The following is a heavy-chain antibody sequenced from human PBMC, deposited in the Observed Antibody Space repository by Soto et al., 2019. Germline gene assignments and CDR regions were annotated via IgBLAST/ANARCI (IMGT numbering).Heavy chain of an antibody. CDR1: GYTFTNFG. CDR2: ISAYNGNT. V-gene: IGHV1-18*01. D-gene: IGHD3-16*01. J-gene: IGHJ4*02. CDR3: AGGGTPIDS. Sequence: QVQLVQSGAEVKKPGASVKVSCKASGYTFTNFGISWVRQAPGQGLEWMGWISAYNGNTNYAQNFPGRVTMTTDTSTSTAYMELRGLGSDDTAVYFCAGGGTPIDSWGQGTLVTVSS.